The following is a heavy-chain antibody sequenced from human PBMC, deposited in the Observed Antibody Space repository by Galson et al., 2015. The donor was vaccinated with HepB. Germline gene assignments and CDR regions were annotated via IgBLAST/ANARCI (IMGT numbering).Heavy chain of an antibody. V-gene: IGHV3-21*04. CDR1: GFTFSKYT. D-gene: IGHD7-27*01. CDR3: VREKGGTNWGYLDS. J-gene: IGHJ4*02. Sequence: SLRLSCAASGFTFSKYTINWVRQAPGKGLEWLSSISGSSSYIYFADSVKGRFTISRDNTKNSVYLQMNSLRAEDTAVYYCVREKGGTNWGYLDSWGQGTLVIASS. CDR2: ISGSSSYI.